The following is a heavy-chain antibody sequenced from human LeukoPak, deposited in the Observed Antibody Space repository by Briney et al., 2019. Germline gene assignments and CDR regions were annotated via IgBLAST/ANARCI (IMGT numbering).Heavy chain of an antibody. CDR3: AREETSTVWD. CDR1: GGSISNVNYH. D-gene: IGHD3-16*01. J-gene: IGHJ4*02. V-gene: IGHV4-39*07. Sequence: KASETLSLTCTVSGGSISNVNYHWGWIRQPPGKGLEWIGSIYYSGNTFYKPSLTSRVTISIDTSKNQFSLKLNSMTAADTAVYYCAREETSTVWDWGQGTLVTVSP. CDR2: IYYSGNT.